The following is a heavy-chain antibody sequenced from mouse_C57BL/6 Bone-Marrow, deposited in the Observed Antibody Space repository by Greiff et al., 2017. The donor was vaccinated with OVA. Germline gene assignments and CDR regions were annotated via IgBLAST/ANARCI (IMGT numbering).Heavy chain of an antibody. D-gene: IGHD2-1*01. J-gene: IGHJ4*01. V-gene: IGHV1-50*01. CDR2: IDPSDSYT. CDR3: ARIYYGNPYAMDY. CDR1: GYTFTSYW. Sequence: QVQLQQPGAELVKPGASVKLSCKASGYTFTSYWMKWVKQRPGQGLEWIGEIDPSDSYTNYNQKFKGKATLTVDTSSSTAYMQLSSLTSEDSAVYYCARIYYGNPYAMDYWGQGTSVTVSS.